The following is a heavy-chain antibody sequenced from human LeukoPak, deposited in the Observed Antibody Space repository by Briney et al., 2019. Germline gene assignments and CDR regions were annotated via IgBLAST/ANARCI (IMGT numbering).Heavy chain of an antibody. CDR1: GYTFTSHD. Sequence: ASVKVSCKASGYTFTSHDINWVRQATGQGLEWMGWMNPNSGNTGYAQKFQGRVTMTRNTSISTAYMELSSLRSEDTAVYYCARSRIAVAGKQSDYWGQGTLVTVSS. J-gene: IGHJ4*02. D-gene: IGHD6-19*01. V-gene: IGHV1-8*01. CDR2: MNPNSGNT. CDR3: ARSRIAVAGKQSDY.